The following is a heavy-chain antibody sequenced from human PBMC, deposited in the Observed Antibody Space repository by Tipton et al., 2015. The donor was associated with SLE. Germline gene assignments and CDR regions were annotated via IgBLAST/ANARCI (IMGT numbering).Heavy chain of an antibody. V-gene: IGHV3-23*01. Sequence: GSLRLSCATSRFTFSSYGMHWVRQAPGKGLEWVSGVTNSGGTTWYADSVKGRFTISRDNSKNTLYLQMNNLRPEDTAVYYCARDAYGDSTVLLDYWGQGTLVTVSS. J-gene: IGHJ4*02. CDR3: ARDAYGDSTVLLDY. CDR2: VTNSGGTT. CDR1: RFTFSSYG. D-gene: IGHD4-17*01.